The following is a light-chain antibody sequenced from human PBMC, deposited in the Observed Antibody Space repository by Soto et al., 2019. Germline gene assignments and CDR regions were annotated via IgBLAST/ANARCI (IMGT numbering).Light chain of an antibody. CDR2: GTS. CDR3: QHYGDSSWT. J-gene: IGKJ1*01. V-gene: IGKV3-20*01. Sequence: MVLTKSPCTLSLSPGDRATLSCRADRSVSDTLLTWFQQKPGQAPRLLIFGTSNMAPGIPGRFSGSGSGTDFTLTISRLETADFAVYSCQHYGDSSWTFGKGTKVAIK. CDR1: RSVSDTL.